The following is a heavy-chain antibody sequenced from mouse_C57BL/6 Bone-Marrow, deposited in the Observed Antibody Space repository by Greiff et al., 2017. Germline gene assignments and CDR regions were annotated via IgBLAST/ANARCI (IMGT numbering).Heavy chain of an antibody. CDR3: TSITTVVAKVYAMDY. Sequence: VQLKESGTVLARPGASVKMSCKTSGYTFTSYWMHWVEQRPGQGLEWIGAIYPGNSDTSYNQKFKGKAKLTAVTSASTAYMELSSLTNEDSAVYYCTSITTVVAKVYAMDYWGQGTSVTVSS. D-gene: IGHD1-1*01. CDR2: IYPGNSDT. J-gene: IGHJ4*01. V-gene: IGHV1-5*01. CDR1: GYTFTSYW.